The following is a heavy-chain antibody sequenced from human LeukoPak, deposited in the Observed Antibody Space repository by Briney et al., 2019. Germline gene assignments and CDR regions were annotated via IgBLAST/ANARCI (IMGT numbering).Heavy chain of an antibody. CDR2: ISGSGGST. J-gene: IGHJ4*02. Sequence: GGSLRLSCAASGFTFSSYAMSWVRQAPGKGLEWVSSISGSGGSTYYADSVKGRFTISRDNSKNTLYLQMNSLRAEDTAVYYCAKAGQWLVYFDYWGQGTLVTVSS. CDR1: GFTFSSYA. V-gene: IGHV3-23*01. CDR3: AKAGQWLVYFDY. D-gene: IGHD6-19*01.